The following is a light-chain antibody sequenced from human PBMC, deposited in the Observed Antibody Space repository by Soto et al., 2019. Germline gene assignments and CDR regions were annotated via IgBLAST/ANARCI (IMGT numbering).Light chain of an antibody. CDR3: QQYGRSPPIT. Sequence: EIVLTQSPGTLSLSPGERATLSCRGSQSVSSSYLAWHQQKPGQAPRLLIYGASSRATGVPDRFSGSGSGTDFTLTISRLEPEDFAVYYCQQYGRSPPITFGQGTRLEIK. V-gene: IGKV3-20*01. CDR2: GAS. CDR1: QSVSSSY. J-gene: IGKJ5*01.